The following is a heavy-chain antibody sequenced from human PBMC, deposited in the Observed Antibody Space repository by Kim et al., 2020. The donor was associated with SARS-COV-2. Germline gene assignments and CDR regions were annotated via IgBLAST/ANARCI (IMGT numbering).Heavy chain of an antibody. V-gene: IGHV3-72*01. D-gene: IGHD1-26*01. Sequence: GGSLRLSCAASGFTFSDHHMDWVRQAPGKGLEWVARIRNIARSHTTEYAASVKGRFTISRDDSENSLYLQMSSLKTDDTAVYYCARSPVGVASFDIWGQG. CDR3: ARSPVGVASFDI. CDR2: IRNIARSHTT. J-gene: IGHJ3*02. CDR1: GFTFSDHH.